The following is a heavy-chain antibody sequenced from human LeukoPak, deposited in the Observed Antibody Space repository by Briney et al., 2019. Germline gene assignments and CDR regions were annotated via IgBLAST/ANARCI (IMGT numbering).Heavy chain of an antibody. Sequence: SETLSLTCSVSGGSIKNYYWTWIRQPPGKGLEWIGYIFYNGKTNYSPSLKSLVTISVDTSKNQFSLKLSSVTAADTAVYYCARGYVLRYFDWLADYYYMDVWGKGTTVTVSS. CDR1: GGSIKNYY. D-gene: IGHD3-9*01. CDR3: ARGYVLRYFDWLADYYYMDV. V-gene: IGHV4-59*12. CDR2: IFYNGKT. J-gene: IGHJ6*03.